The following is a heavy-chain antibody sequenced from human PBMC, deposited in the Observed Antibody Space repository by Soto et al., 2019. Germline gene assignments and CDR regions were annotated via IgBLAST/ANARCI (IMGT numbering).Heavy chain of an antibody. V-gene: IGHV1-18*04. CDR2: ISGYNGDI. D-gene: IGHD1-26*01. CDR1: GYTFNRHG. J-gene: IGHJ4*02. CDR3: ARVRIVGAREIDF. Sequence: ASVKVSCKASGYTFNRHGITWVRQAPGQGLEWMGWISGYNGDINYEQKFQGRVTLSSDTLTSTVYLELKSLRFDDTAVYYCARVRIVGAREIDFWGQGALVTVSS.